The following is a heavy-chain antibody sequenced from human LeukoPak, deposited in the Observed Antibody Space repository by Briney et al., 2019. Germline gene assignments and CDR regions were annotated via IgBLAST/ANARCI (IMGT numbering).Heavy chain of an antibody. CDR2: MNPNSGNT. J-gene: IGHJ5*02. CDR1: GYTFTSYD. Sequence: GASVKVSCKASGYTFTSYDINWVRQATGQGREWMGWMNPNSGNTGYAQKFQGRVTMTRNTSISTAYMELSSLRSEDTAVYYCARGSFRYYGSGSSNWFDPWGQGTLVTVSS. CDR3: ARGSFRYYGSGSSNWFDP. V-gene: IGHV1-8*01. D-gene: IGHD3-10*01.